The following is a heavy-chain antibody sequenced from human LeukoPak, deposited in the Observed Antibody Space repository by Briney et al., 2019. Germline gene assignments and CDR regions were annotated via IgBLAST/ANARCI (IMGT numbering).Heavy chain of an antibody. CDR2: INHRGDT. Sequence: SESLSLTCAVYGGSFSTYYWSWIRQSPGKGLEWIAEINHRGDTNYNPSVKSRVTISVDTSKSQFSLKVSSLTAADTAVYYCARGPTISETGYFDYWGQGTLVTVSS. J-gene: IGHJ4*03. CDR1: GGSFSTYY. CDR3: ARGPTISETGYFDY. V-gene: IGHV4-34*01. D-gene: IGHD1-1*01.